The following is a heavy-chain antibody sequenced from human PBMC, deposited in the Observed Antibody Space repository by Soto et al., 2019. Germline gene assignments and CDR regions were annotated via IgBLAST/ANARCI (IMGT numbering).Heavy chain of an antibody. CDR1: GYTFTSYG. CDR2: ISAYNGNT. D-gene: IGHD1-26*01. J-gene: IGHJ5*02. CDR3: ARGRSIVGATYFPGGWFDP. V-gene: IGHV1-18*01. Sequence: ASVKVSCKASGYTFTSYGISWVRQAPGQGLEWMGWISAYNGNTNYAQKLQGRVTMTTDTSTSTAYVELRSLRSDDTAVYYCARGRSIVGATYFPGGWFDPWGQGTLVTVSS.